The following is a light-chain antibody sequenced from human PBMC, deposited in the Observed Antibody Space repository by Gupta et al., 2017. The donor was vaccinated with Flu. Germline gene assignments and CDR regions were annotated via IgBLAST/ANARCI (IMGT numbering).Light chain of an antibody. V-gene: IGKV3-20*01. CDR1: QNVSSTF. J-gene: IGKJ1*01. CDR3: QQYGRASGT. CDR2: GGS. Sequence: EILLTQSPVTLSLSPGERATLSCRASQNVSSTFLAWYQHKPGQAPRLLIYGGSTRATGIPDRFSGSGSGTDFTLTISRVESEDFAIYYCQQYGRASGTFGQGTKVEIK.